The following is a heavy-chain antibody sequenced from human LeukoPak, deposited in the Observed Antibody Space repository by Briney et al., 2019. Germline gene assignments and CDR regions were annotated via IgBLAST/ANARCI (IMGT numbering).Heavy chain of an antibody. J-gene: IGHJ3*02. D-gene: IGHD7-27*01. V-gene: IGHV3-48*04. CDR2: ISTDSLTI. CDR3: ARKALTGSHSGPFDI. CDR1: VFTFSSHA. Sequence: GGSLRLSCAASVFTFSSHAMNWVRQAPGKGLEWISSISTDSLTIKYADFLSGQFTISRDNAENLLFLQMSSLRAEDTAVYFCARKALTGSHSGPFDIWGQGTFVTVSS.